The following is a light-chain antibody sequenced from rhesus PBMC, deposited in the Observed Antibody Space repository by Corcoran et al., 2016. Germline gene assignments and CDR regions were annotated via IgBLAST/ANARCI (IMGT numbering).Light chain of an antibody. CDR2: KES. J-gene: IGKJ2*01. CDR1: ENVNNY. Sequence: DIQMTQSPSSLSASVGDRVTITCRASENVNNYLNWYQQKPGKAPNLLIYKESTLQSGVPSGFSGSGSGTDYTFTISILQPEDVATYYCQHGYGPPYNFGQGTKVEIK. CDR3: QHGYGPPYN. V-gene: IGKV1-74*01.